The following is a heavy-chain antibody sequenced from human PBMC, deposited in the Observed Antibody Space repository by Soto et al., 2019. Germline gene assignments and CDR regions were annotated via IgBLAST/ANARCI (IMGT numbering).Heavy chain of an antibody. Sequence: QVQLQQWGAGLLKPSETLSLTCAVYGGSFSGFYWSWIRQSPGKGLEWIGEINHSGSTNYDPSLKSRITISVDTSTHQFSLILTSVTAADTAVYYCARESVFWTGYYYYYSMDVWGKGTTVTVSS. CDR1: GGSFSGFY. CDR3: ARESVFWTGYYYYYSMDV. J-gene: IGHJ6*03. D-gene: IGHD3-3*01. CDR2: INHSGST. V-gene: IGHV4-34*02.